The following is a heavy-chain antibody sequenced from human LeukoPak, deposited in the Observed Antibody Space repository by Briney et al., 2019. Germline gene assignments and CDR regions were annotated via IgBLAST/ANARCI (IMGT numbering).Heavy chain of an antibody. Sequence: PSETLSLTCTVSGGSISSYYWSWIRQPAGKGLEWIGRIYTSGSTNYNPSLKSRVTMSVDTSKNQFSLKLSSVTAADTAVYYRARDGVENWFDPWDQGTLVTVSS. CDR3: ARDGVENWFDP. V-gene: IGHV4-4*07. D-gene: IGHD3-3*01. J-gene: IGHJ5*02. CDR1: GGSISSYY. CDR2: IYTSGST.